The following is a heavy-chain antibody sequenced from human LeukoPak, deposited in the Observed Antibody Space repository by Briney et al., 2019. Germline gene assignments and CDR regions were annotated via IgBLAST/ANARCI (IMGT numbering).Heavy chain of an antibody. CDR1: GYTFTGYY. CDR2: INPNSGGT. V-gene: IGHV1-2*02. Sequence: ASAKVSCKASGYTFTGYYMHWVRQAPGQGLEWMGWINPNSGGTNYAQKFQGRVTMTRDTSISTAYMELSRLRSDDTAVYYCARDLAVADSDAFDIWGQGTMVTVSS. D-gene: IGHD6-19*01. CDR3: ARDLAVADSDAFDI. J-gene: IGHJ3*02.